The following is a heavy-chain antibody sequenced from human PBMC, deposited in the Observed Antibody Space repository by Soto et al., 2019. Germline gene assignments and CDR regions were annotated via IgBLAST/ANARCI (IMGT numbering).Heavy chain of an antibody. V-gene: IGHV3-30*18. CDR1: GFTFSSYG. J-gene: IGHJ4*02. CDR3: AKDEASVAPNYFDY. Sequence: GGSLRLSCAASGFTFSSYGMHWVRQAPGKGLEWVAVISYDGSNKYYADSVKGRFTISRDNSKNTLYLQMNSLRAEDTAVYYCAKDEASVAPNYFDYWGQGTLVTVSS. CDR2: ISYDGSNK. D-gene: IGHD5-12*01.